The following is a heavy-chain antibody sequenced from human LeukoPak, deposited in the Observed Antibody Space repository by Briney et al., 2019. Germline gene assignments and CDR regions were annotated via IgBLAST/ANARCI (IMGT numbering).Heavy chain of an antibody. J-gene: IGHJ4*02. CDR3: ARRGYFDY. V-gene: IGHV4-59*01. D-gene: IGHD3-10*01. CDR1: GFTFDTYN. CDR2: ISYSGST. Sequence: PGGSLRLSCTASGFTFDTYNFNWVRQAPGKGLEWIGYISYSGSTNYNPSLKSRVTISVDTSKNHLSLKLSSVTAADTAVYYCARRGYFDYWGQGTLVTVSS.